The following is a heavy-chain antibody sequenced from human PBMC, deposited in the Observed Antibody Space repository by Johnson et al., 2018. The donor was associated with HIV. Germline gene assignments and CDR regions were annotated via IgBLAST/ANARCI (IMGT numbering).Heavy chain of an antibody. CDR3: ARRYCSGGRCLNPKDAFDI. CDR1: GFTVSSNY. CDR2: IYSGGST. J-gene: IGHJ3*02. V-gene: IGHV3-66*01. Sequence: VQLVESGGGLVKPGGSLRLSCAASGFTVSSNYMSWVRQAPGKGLEWVSVIYSGGSTYYADSAKGRFTISRDNSKNTVYLQMNSLRADDTAVYYCARRYCSGGRCLNPKDAFDIWGQGTMVTVSS. D-gene: IGHD2-15*01.